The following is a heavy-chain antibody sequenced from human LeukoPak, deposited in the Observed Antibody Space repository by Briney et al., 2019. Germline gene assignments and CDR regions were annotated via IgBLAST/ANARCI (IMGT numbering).Heavy chain of an antibody. J-gene: IGHJ4*02. CDR1: GFTFNTRT. CDR2: ISDDGNTK. CDR3: ARGGETASTKWSMIDY. Sequence: SGTSLRLSRSASGFTFNTRTMHWVRQAPGKGLEGVAVISDDGNTKFYADSVKGRFTISRDNSRNALYLQLSSLRAEDTALFFCARGGETASTKWSMIDYWGQGTLVTV. D-gene: IGHD3-16*01. V-gene: IGHV3-30-3*01.